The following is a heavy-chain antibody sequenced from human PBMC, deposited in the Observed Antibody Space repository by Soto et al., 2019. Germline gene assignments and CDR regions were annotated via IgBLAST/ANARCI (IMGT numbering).Heavy chain of an antibody. CDR2: INPRGGST. Sequence: QVQLVQSGAEVKKPGASVKVSCKASGYTFTTHHMHWVRQAPGQGLEWMGIINPRGGSTSYGQKFQGRLTVTSDTSTSTVYMALSSLTSEDTAVYYCARDVRKGGNQDNFDFWGQGTRVTVSS. CDR1: GYTFTTHH. CDR3: ARDVRKGGNQDNFDF. D-gene: IGHD1-26*01. J-gene: IGHJ4*02. V-gene: IGHV1-46*01.